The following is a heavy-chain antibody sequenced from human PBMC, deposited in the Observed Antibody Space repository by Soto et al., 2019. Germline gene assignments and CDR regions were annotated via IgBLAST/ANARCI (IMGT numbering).Heavy chain of an antibody. CDR3: ATWVDYGDFEVLDV. CDR2: VDPNGGGS. D-gene: IGHD4-17*01. J-gene: IGHJ4*02. Sequence: GASVKVSCKTSGYSFTDYKLHWVRQAPGQGLEWMGWVDPNGGGSNSAQKFQGSVTMTWDTSITTAYLDLTRLTTNDTATYFCATWVDYGDFEVLDVWGQGTVVTVSS. V-gene: IGHV1-2*04. CDR1: GYSFTDYK.